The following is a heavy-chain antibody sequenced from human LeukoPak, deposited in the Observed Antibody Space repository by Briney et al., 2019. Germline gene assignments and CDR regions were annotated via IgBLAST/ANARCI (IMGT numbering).Heavy chain of an antibody. CDR3: ARGGRGSAAVVAPRSFDI. V-gene: IGHV3-53*01. J-gene: IGHJ3*02. Sequence: GGSLRLSCEASGFTVSSTHMVWVRQAPGKGLEWVSVTYTGGNSYYAGSVQGRFIISRDISKNTLYLQMTNLRAEDSALYYCARGGRGSAAVVAPRSFDIWGQGTMVTVSS. CDR1: GFTVSSTH. CDR2: TYTGGNS. D-gene: IGHD3-22*01.